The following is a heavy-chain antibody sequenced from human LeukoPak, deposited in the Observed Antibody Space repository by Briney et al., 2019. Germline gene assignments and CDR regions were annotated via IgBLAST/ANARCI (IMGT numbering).Heavy chain of an antibody. CDR1: GGTFSSYA. CDR3: AKKDSGGSYNWFDP. V-gene: IGHV1-69*01. Sequence: SVKVSCKASGGTFSSYAISWVRQAPGQGLEWMGGIIPIFGTANYAQKFQGRVTITADESTSTAYMELSSLRSEDTAVYYCAKKDSGGSYNWFDPWGQGTLVTVSS. D-gene: IGHD3-22*01. J-gene: IGHJ5*02. CDR2: IIPIFGTA.